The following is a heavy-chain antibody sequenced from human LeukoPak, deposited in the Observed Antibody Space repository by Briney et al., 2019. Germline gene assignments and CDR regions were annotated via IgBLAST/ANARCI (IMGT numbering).Heavy chain of an antibody. Sequence: SETLSLTCTVSGDSISSSSYYWGWTRQPPGKGLEWIGSIYYSGSTYYNPSLKSRVTMSVDTSKNQFSLKLSSVTAADTAVYYCARGRGDYGLNYFDYWGQGTLVTVSS. CDR3: ARGRGDYGLNYFDY. J-gene: IGHJ4*02. D-gene: IGHD4-17*01. V-gene: IGHV4-39*01. CDR1: GDSISSSSYY. CDR2: IYYSGST.